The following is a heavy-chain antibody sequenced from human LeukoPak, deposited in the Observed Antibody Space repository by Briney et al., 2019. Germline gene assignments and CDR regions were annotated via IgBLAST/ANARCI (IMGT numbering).Heavy chain of an antibody. CDR3: ARGGSTGWYSFDY. Sequence: GGSLRLSCVASGFRFDDYGMSWVRQAPGKGLEWVSGINWNGGSTGYADSVKGRFTISRDNAKNSLYLRMNSLRAEDTALYYCARGGSTGWYSFDYWGQGTLVTVSS. CDR1: GFRFDDYG. CDR2: INWNGGST. V-gene: IGHV3-20*04. D-gene: IGHD6-19*01. J-gene: IGHJ4*02.